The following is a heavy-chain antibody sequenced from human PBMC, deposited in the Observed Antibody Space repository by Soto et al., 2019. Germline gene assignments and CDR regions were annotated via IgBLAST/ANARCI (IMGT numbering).Heavy chain of an antibody. J-gene: IGHJ4*02. CDR3: ARAQTRDSRWLLNY. CDR1: GGTFSSYA. Sequence: QVQLVQSGAEVKKPGSSVKVSCKASGGTFSSYAISWVRQAPGQGLEWMGGIIPIFGTANYARKFQGRVPSTADESTSTAYREVSSLRSEETAVYYCARAQTRDSRWLLNYWGQGTLVTVSS. CDR2: IIPIFGTA. D-gene: IGHD3-22*01. V-gene: IGHV1-69*01.